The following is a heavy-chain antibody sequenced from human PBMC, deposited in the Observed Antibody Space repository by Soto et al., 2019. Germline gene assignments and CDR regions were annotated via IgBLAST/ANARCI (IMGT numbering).Heavy chain of an antibody. CDR3: ASRELTGPL. J-gene: IGHJ4*02. V-gene: IGHV4-4*02. CDR1: GGSIINDYW. Sequence: PSETLSLTCNVSGGSIINDYWWSWVRQPPGRGLEWIGEIFHSGSTNYNPSLTSRVTISMDTSKNQFSLELTSITAADTAMYYCASRELTGPLWGQGTLVTVSS. D-gene: IGHD3-9*01. CDR2: IFHSGST.